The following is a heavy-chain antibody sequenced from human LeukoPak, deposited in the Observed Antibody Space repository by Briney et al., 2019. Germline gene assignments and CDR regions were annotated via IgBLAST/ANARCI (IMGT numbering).Heavy chain of an antibody. Sequence: PGGSLRPSCVASGFTFSSYSMNWVRQAPGKGLEWVSYLSGSSGTIYYADSVRGRFTISRDNAKNSLYLQMNSLRAEDTAVYYCARRSEFGVLYYMDIWGKGTTVTVSS. D-gene: IGHD3-16*01. J-gene: IGHJ6*03. V-gene: IGHV3-48*01. CDR1: GFTFSSYS. CDR3: ARRSEFGVLYYMDI. CDR2: LSGSSGTI.